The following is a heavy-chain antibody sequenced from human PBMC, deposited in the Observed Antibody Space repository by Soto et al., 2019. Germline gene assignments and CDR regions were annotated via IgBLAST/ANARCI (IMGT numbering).Heavy chain of an antibody. CDR2: IRSKVSGGTA. V-gene: IGHV3-49*03. J-gene: IGHJ3*02. CDR1: GFTFGDYA. Sequence: EVQLVESGGDLVQPGRSLRLSCTTSGFTFGDYAVSWLRQAPGKGLEWVSFIRSKVSGGTAEYAASVKGRFTISRDDSKSIAYLQINSLKIEDTAVYYCTRDLVGVRALDIWGQGTMVTVSS. CDR3: TRDLVGVRALDI. D-gene: IGHD3-16*01.